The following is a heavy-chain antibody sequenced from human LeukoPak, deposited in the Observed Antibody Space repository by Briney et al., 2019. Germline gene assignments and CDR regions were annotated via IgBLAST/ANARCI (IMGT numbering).Heavy chain of an antibody. D-gene: IGHD6-19*01. CDR3: ASSKIAVAGTAPYYFDY. Sequence: PSETLSLTCTVSGGSISSYYWSWIRQPAGKGLEWIGRIYTSGSTNYNPSLKSRVTMSVDTSKNQFSLKLSSVTAADTAVYYCASSKIAVAGTAPYYFDYWGQGTLVTVSS. J-gene: IGHJ4*02. CDR2: IYTSGST. V-gene: IGHV4-4*07. CDR1: GGSISSYY.